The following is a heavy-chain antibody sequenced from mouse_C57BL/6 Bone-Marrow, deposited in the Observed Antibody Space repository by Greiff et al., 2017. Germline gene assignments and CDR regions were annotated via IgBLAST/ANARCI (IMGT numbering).Heavy chain of an antibody. D-gene: IGHD2-3*01. J-gene: IGHJ3*01. V-gene: IGHV1-54*01. CDR1: GYAFTNYL. CDR3: ARWLLRGRTFFAY. Sequence: QVQLQQSGAELVRPGTSVQVSCTASGYAFTNYLLLWLKQRPAQGLEWIGVSNPGSGGTNYNEKFKGKSTLTADTSTSTAYMQLSSLTSEDSAVYFCARWLLRGRTFFAYWGRGTLVTVSA. CDR2: SNPGSGGT.